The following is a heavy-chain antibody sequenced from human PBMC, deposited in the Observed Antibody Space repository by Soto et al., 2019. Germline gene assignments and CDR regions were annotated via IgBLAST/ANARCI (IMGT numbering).Heavy chain of an antibody. CDR2: ISWDGGST. V-gene: IGHV3-43*01. Sequence: PGGSLRLSCAASGLTFDDYTMHWVRQAPGKGLEWVSLISWDGGSTYYADSVKGRFTISRDNSKNSLYLQMNSLRTEDTALYYCAKDISQLARGWYFDYWGQGTLVTVSS. CDR3: AKDISQLARGWYFDY. D-gene: IGHD6-6*01. CDR1: GLTFDDYT. J-gene: IGHJ4*02.